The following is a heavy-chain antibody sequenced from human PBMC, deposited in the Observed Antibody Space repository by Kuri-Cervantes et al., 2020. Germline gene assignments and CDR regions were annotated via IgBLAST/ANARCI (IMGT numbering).Heavy chain of an antibody. J-gene: IGHJ4*02. CDR3: ARGPITRVRGVIITAYFDY. Sequence: ASVKVSCKASGYTFTSYDINWVRQATGQGLEWMGWMNPNSGNTGYAQKFQGRVTMTRDTSISTAYMELSSLRSEDTAVYYCARGPITRVRGVIITAYFDYWGQGTLVTVSS. CDR2: MNPNSGNT. V-gene: IGHV1-8*01. CDR1: GYTFTSYD. D-gene: IGHD3-10*01.